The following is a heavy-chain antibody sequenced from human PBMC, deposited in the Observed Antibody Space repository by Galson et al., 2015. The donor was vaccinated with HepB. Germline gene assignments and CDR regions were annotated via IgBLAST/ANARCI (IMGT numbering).Heavy chain of an antibody. CDR2: ISSSSSYI. D-gene: IGHD3-9*01. CDR3: AREKIWSTIYPSSLDY. J-gene: IGHJ4*02. CDR1: GFTFSSYS. Sequence: SLRLSCAASGFTFSSYSMNWVRQAPGKGLEWVSSISSSSSYIYYADSVKGRFTISRDNAKNSLYLQMNSLSAEDTAVYYCAREKIWSTIYPSSLDYWGQGTLVTVSS. V-gene: IGHV3-21*01.